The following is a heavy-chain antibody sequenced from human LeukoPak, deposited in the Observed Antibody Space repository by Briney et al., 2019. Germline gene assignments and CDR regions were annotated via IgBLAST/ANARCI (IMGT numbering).Heavy chain of an antibody. Sequence: ASVKVSCKASGYIFTDYYMHWVRQAPGQELGWMGRINPNSGGTNYAQKFQGRVTMTRDTSINTAYLEWSSLKASDTAIYYCARRGAAGKYYYYYMDVWGKGTTVTVSS. D-gene: IGHD6-13*01. J-gene: IGHJ6*03. CDR3: ARRGAAGKYYYYYMDV. CDR2: INPNSGGT. CDR1: GYIFTDYY. V-gene: IGHV1/OR15-1*04.